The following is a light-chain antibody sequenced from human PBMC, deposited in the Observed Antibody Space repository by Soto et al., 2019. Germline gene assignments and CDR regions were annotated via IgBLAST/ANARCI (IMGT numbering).Light chain of an antibody. Sequence: DIQMTQSPSTLSASVGDSVTITCRASQSISIWLAWYQQKPGKAPKLLIYKASTLKSGVPSRFSGSGYGTEFTLTISSLQPDDFATYYCQQFNNFSWTFGQETKVEIK. CDR1: QSISIW. J-gene: IGKJ1*01. CDR3: QQFNNFSWT. CDR2: KAS. V-gene: IGKV1-5*03.